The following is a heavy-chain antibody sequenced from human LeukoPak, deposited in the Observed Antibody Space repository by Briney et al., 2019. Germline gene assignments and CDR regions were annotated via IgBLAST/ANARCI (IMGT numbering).Heavy chain of an antibody. V-gene: IGHV3-21*01. J-gene: IGHJ4*02. CDR3: AGGGGWAVAGRFDY. CDR2: ISSSSSYI. D-gene: IGHD6-19*01. Sequence: GGSLRLSCAASGFTFSSYSMNWVRQAPGKGLEWVSSISSSSSYIYYADSVKGRFTISRDNAKNSLYLQMNSLRAEDTAVYYCAGGGGWAVAGRFDYWGQGTLVTVSS. CDR1: GFTFSSYS.